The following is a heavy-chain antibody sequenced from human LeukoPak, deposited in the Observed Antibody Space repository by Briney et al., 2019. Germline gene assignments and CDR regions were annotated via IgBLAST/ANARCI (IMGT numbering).Heavy chain of an antibody. D-gene: IGHD3-10*01. V-gene: IGHV4-38-2*02. CDR1: GYSISRDYY. Sequence: SETLSLTCTVSGYSISRDYYWGWIRQPPGKGLEWIGEINHSGDTNYNPSLKSRLTISVDTSKNHVSLNLSSVTAADTAVYYCHLVRGGGYFDYWGQGILVTVSS. CDR3: HLVRGGGYFDY. CDR2: INHSGDT. J-gene: IGHJ4*02.